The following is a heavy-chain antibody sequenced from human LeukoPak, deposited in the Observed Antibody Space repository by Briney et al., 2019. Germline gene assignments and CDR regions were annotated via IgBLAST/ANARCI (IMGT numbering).Heavy chain of an antibody. Sequence: ALVKVSCKASGGTFNSYAISWVRQAPGQGLEWMGGIIPIFGTANYAQKFQGRVTITADESTTTAYMELSSLRSEDTAVYYCARAGLFGVVIYHMDVWGKGTTVTVSS. CDR3: ARAGLFGVVIYHMDV. V-gene: IGHV1-69*13. CDR1: GGTFNSYA. CDR2: IIPIFGTA. D-gene: IGHD3-3*01. J-gene: IGHJ6*03.